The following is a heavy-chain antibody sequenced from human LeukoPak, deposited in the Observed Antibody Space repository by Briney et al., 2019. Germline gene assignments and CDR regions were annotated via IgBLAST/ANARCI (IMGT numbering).Heavy chain of an antibody. D-gene: IGHD1-26*01. Sequence: ASVKVSCKASGYTFTSYSINWVRQAPGQGVEWMGWISAYNGNTKYAQKLQGRVTMTTDTSTSTAYMELRSLRSDDTAVYYCARGLGGSGSYFLTFDYWGQGTLVTVSS. V-gene: IGHV1-18*01. CDR3: ARGLGGSGSYFLTFDY. CDR1: GYTFTSYS. J-gene: IGHJ4*02. CDR2: ISAYNGNT.